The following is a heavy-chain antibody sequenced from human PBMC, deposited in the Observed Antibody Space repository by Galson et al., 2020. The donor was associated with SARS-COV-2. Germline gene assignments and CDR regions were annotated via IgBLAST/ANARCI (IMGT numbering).Heavy chain of an antibody. D-gene: IGHD2-15*01. CDR1: GDSISSYRYY. J-gene: IGHJ3*01. CDR2: IYYSGRT. V-gene: IGHV4-39*07. Sequence: SETLSLTCSVSGDSISSYRYYWGWVRQPPGEGLEWIGNIYYSGRTYYNPSLKSRVAMSLDTSKNQLSLRLTSVTAADTAIYYCASGGSREFDAFNLWGQGTMVTVSS. CDR3: ASGGSREFDAFNL.